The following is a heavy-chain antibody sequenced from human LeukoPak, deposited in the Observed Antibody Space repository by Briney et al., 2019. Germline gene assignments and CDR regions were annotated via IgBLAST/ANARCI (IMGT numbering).Heavy chain of an antibody. V-gene: IGHV3-30*02. Sequence: PGGSLRLSCATPGFPFSSYGMHWVRQAPGKGLEWVAFIRYDGSNKYYADSVNGRFTICRDNSKNTLYLQMNSLGAEDTAVYYCAKDRLLWFGELLPPYYFDYWGQGTLVTVSS. CDR2: IRYDGSNK. J-gene: IGHJ4*02. D-gene: IGHD3-10*01. CDR1: GFPFSSYG. CDR3: AKDRLLWFGELLPPYYFDY.